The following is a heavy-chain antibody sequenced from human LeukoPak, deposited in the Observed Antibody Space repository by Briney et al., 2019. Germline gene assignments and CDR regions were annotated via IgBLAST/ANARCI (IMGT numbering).Heavy chain of an antibody. V-gene: IGHV3-21*01. CDR3: ARAEGDYLNYYGMDV. D-gene: IGHD4-17*01. Sequence: GGSLRLSCAVSGFTLSSYDMNWVRQAPGKGLEWVASISTGSHYIYYADSVNGRFTISRDNAKNSLYLQMNSLRAEDTAVYYCARAEGDYLNYYGMDVWGQGTTVTVSS. J-gene: IGHJ6*02. CDR2: ISTGSHYI. CDR1: GFTLSSYD.